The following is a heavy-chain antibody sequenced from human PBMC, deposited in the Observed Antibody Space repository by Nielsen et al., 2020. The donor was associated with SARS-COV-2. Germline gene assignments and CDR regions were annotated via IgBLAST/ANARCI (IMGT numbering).Heavy chain of an antibody. CDR1: GYTFTGYY. CDR2: IHPNSGAT. Sequence: VKVSCKASGYTFTGYYIHWVRQAPGQGLEWMGRIHPNSGATNYAQKFQGRVTMTRDTSISTAYMELSRLRSDDTAVYYCARGGYCDFWSGLWEVKNWFDPWGQGTLGTVSS. CDR3: ARGGYCDFWSGLWEVKNWFDP. D-gene: IGHD3-3*01. V-gene: IGHV1-2*06. J-gene: IGHJ5*02.